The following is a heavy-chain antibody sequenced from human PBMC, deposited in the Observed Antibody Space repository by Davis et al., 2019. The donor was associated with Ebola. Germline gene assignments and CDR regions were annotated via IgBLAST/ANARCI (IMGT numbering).Heavy chain of an antibody. D-gene: IGHD3-16*01. CDR1: GFTFSSYA. J-gene: IGHJ4*02. Sequence: GESLKISCAASGFTFSSYAMSWVRQAPGKGLEWVSAISGSGGSTYYADSVKGRFTISRDNSKNTLYLQMNSLRVEDTAVYYCAREGELWITFPDYWGQGILVTVTS. V-gene: IGHV3-23*01. CDR3: AREGELWITFPDY. CDR2: ISGSGGST.